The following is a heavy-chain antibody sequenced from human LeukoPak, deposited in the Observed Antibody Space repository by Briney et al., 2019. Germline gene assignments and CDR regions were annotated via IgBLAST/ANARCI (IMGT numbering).Heavy chain of an antibody. CDR1: GYTFTGYY. D-gene: IGHD4-11*01. V-gene: IGHV1-2*02. Sequence: ASVKVSCKASGYTFTGYYIHWVRQAPGQGLEWMGWINPNSGGTNYIQKFQGRVTMTRDTSISTAYMELSRLGSDDMAVYYCASVTTHGVSHYEYKYWGQGTLVTVSS. CDR3: ASVTTHGVSHYEYKY. J-gene: IGHJ4*02. CDR2: INPNSGGT.